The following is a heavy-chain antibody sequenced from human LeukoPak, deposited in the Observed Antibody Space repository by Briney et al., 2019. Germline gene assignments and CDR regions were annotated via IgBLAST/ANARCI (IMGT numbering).Heavy chain of an antibody. CDR2: IIPIFGTA. D-gene: IGHD5-12*01. CDR3: ASSGSSGYDHYYFDY. J-gene: IGHJ4*02. V-gene: IGHV1-69*13. Sequence: SVKVSCKASGGTFSSYAISWVRQAPGQGLEWMGGIIPIFGTANYAQKFQGRVTITADESTSTAYMELSSLRSEDTAVYYCASSGSSGYDHYYFDYWGQGTLVTVSS. CDR1: GGTFSSYA.